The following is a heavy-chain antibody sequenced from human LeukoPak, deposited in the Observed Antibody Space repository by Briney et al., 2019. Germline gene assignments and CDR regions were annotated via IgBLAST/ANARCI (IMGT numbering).Heavy chain of an antibody. CDR1: GGSISSFY. J-gene: IGHJ3*02. CDR3: AREVMVRGVSAFDI. V-gene: IGHV4-59*01. D-gene: IGHD3-10*01. Sequence: TSQTLSLTCTVSGGSISSFYWSWIRQPAGKGLEWIGYMYYSGSTNYNPSLKSRVTISVDTSKNQLSLKLNSVTAADTAVYYCAREVMVRGVSAFDIWGQGAMVTVSS. CDR2: MYYSGST.